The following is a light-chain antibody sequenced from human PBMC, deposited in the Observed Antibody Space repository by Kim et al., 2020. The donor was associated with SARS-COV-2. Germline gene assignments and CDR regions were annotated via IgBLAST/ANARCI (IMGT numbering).Light chain of an antibody. J-gene: IGLJ2*01. Sequence: GHPRPTSCTGTSSAIVTSNNVPWYPHYPVKAPKLRIYYVSVRPSGVSNRFSGSKSGNTASLTISGLQAEDEADYYCNSYTMSSTPLFGGGTQLTVL. CDR3: NSYTMSSTPL. CDR1: SSAIVTSNN. CDR2: YVS. V-gene: IGLV2-14*03.